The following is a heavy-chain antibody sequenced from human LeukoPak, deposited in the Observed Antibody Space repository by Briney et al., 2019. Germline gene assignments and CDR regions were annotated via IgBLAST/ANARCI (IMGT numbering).Heavy chain of an antibody. Sequence: SETLSLTCTVSGGSISSSSYYWGWIRQPPGKGLEWIGSIYYSGSTYYNPSLKSRVTISVDTSKNQFSLKLSSVTAADTAVYYCARASPQSDYWGQGTLVTVSS. CDR1: GGSISSSSYY. CDR2: IYYSGST. CDR3: ARASPQSDY. V-gene: IGHV4-39*07. J-gene: IGHJ4*02.